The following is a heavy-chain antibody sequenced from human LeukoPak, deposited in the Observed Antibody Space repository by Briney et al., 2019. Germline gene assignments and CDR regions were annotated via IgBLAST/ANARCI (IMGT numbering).Heavy chain of an antibody. D-gene: IGHD3-3*02. CDR2: IKSKSDDGTT. CDR3: AIDLAAFDY. V-gene: IGHV3-15*01. J-gene: IGHJ4*02. CDR1: GFIFSNAW. Sequence: PGGSLRLSCAASGFIFSNAWMSWVRQAPGKGLEWVGRIKSKSDDGTTDYGTPVKGRFTISRDDSKNTLYLEMNSLKTEDTAVYYCAIDLAAFDYWGQGTLSPSPQ.